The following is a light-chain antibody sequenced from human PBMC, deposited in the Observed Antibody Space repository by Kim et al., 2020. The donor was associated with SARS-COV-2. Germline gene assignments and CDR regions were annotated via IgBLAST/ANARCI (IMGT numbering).Light chain of an antibody. Sequence: GKTLNMSCTGSIGGNASNYVQWYQRRPGNAPTPVIYEDNQRPSGVPGRFSGSIDSASNSASLTISGLKTEDEADYYCQSYDSSNQVFGGGTQLTVL. CDR1: IGGNASNY. CDR2: EDN. CDR3: QSYDSSNQV. J-gene: IGLJ3*02. V-gene: IGLV6-57*02.